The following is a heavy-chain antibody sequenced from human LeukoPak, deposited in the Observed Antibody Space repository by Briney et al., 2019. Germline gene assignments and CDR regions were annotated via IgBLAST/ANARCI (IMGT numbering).Heavy chain of an antibody. D-gene: IGHD6-13*01. CDR3: VKDSSSWPEYFHH. Sequence: GGSLRLSCAASGFTISTYWMTWVRQAPGKGLEWVANIKPDGGDRYYVDSVKGRFTISRDNAKNSLYLQMNSLRAEDTALYYCVKDSSSWPEYFHHWGQGTLVTVSS. CDR1: GFTISTYW. V-gene: IGHV3-7*03. CDR2: IKPDGGDR. J-gene: IGHJ1*01.